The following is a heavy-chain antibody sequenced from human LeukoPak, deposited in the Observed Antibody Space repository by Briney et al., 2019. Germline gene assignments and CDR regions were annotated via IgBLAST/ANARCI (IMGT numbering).Heavy chain of an antibody. V-gene: IGHV1-24*01. D-gene: IGHD3-10*01. CDR1: GYTLTELS. J-gene: IGHJ4*02. CDR2: FDPEDGET. CDR3: ARVSMIYGSGSYYGY. Sequence: ASVKVSCKVSGYTLTELSMHWVRQAPGKGLEWMGGFDPEDGETIHAQKFQGRVTMTEDTSTDTAYMELSSLRSEDTAVYYCARVSMIYGSGSYYGYWGQGTLVTVSS.